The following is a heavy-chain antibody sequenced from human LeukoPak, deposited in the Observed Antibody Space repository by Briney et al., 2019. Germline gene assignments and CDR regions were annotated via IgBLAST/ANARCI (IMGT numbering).Heavy chain of an antibody. CDR3: ARVTPNSSFYYAFDI. CDR2: INPNSGGT. J-gene: IGHJ3*02. Sequence: ASVKVSCKASGYTFTGYYMHWVRQAPGQGLEWMGWINPNSGGTNYAQKFQSRVTMTRDTSISTAYMELSRLRSDDTAVYYCARVTPNSSFYYAFDIWGQGTMVTVSS. V-gene: IGHV1-2*02. D-gene: IGHD2/OR15-2a*01. CDR1: GYTFTGYY.